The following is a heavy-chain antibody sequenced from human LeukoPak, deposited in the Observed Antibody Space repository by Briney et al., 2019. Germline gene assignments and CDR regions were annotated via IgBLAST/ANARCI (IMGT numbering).Heavy chain of an antibody. Sequence: GGSLRLSCAASGFTFSSYWMSWVRQAPGKGLEWVANIKQDGSEKYYVDSVKGRFTISRDNAKNSLYLQMNSLRAEDTAVYYCARAPPWKEYGDYVWYFDLWGRGILVTVSS. CDR3: ARAPPWKEYGDYVWYFDL. J-gene: IGHJ2*01. D-gene: IGHD4-17*01. CDR2: IKQDGSEK. V-gene: IGHV3-7*01. CDR1: GFTFSSYW.